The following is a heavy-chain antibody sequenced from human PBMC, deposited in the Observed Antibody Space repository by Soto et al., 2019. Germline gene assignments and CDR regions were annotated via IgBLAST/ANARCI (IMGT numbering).Heavy chain of an antibody. CDR1: GFTFSNYW. V-gene: IGHV3-7*03. Sequence: PGGSLRLSCAASGFTFSNYWMSWVRQAPGKGLEWVANIKQDGSEKYYVDSVKGRFTISRDNAKNSLYLQMNSLRAEDTAIYYCAKIRWVKGYFDYWGQGTLVTVSS. D-gene: IGHD4-17*01. J-gene: IGHJ4*02. CDR3: AKIRWVKGYFDY. CDR2: IKQDGSEK.